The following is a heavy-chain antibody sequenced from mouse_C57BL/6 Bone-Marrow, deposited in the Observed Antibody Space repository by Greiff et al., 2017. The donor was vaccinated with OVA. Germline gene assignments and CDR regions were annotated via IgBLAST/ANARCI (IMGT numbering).Heavy chain of an antibody. CDR2: IDPENGDT. Sequence: EVKVVESGAELVRPGASVKLSCTASGFNIKDDYMHWVKQRPEQGLEWIGWIDPENGDTEYASKFQGKATITADTSSNTAYLQLSSLTSEDTAVYYCTMPDYFYYGGQGTTLTVSS. CDR3: TMPDYFYY. J-gene: IGHJ2*01. V-gene: IGHV14-4*01. CDR1: GFNIKDDY.